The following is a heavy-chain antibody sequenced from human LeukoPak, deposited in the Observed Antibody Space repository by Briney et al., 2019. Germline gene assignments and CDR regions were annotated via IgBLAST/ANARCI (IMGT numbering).Heavy chain of an antibody. Sequence: GGSLRLSCAASGFTFSSYAMSWVRQAPGKGLEWVSVISGSGGTTYYADSVKGRFTISRDNSKNTLYLQMNSLRAEDTAVYYCAKDRIVVVAVANKGSFDYRGQGTLVNVSS. CDR2: ISGSGGTT. CDR3: AKDRIVVVAVANKGSFDY. V-gene: IGHV3-23*01. CDR1: GFTFSSYA. D-gene: IGHD2-15*01. J-gene: IGHJ4*02.